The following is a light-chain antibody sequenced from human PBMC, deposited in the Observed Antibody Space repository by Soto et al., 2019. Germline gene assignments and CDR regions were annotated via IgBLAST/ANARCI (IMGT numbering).Light chain of an antibody. V-gene: IGLV3-21*02. CDR2: DDS. CDR1: NLGSQT. Sequence: SYELTQPPSVSVAPGQTARVTCGGNNLGSQTVHWYQQKPGQAPLLVVYDDSDRPSGIPERFSGSNSGNTATLTISRVEAGDEADYYCQVWDSGSDRYVFGIGTQLTVL. J-gene: IGLJ1*01. CDR3: QVWDSGSDRYV.